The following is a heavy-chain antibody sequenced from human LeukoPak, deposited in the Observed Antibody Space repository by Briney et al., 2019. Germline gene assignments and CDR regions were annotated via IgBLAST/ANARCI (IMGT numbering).Heavy chain of an antibody. Sequence: ASVKVSCKASGYTFTGYYLHWVRQAPGQGLEWMGWINPNSSGTNYAQKFQGRVTMTRDTSISTAYMELSRLRSDDTAVYYCARSRTGSGFLFDYWGQGTLVTVSS. CDR3: ARSRTGSGFLFDY. J-gene: IGHJ4*02. CDR2: INPNSSGT. D-gene: IGHD3-10*01. V-gene: IGHV1-2*02. CDR1: GYTFTGYY.